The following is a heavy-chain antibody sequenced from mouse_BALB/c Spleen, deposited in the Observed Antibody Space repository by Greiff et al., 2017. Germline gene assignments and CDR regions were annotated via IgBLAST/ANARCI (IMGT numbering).Heavy chain of an antibody. J-gene: IGHJ3*01. V-gene: IGHV5-6-5*01. CDR2: ISSGGSA. CDR3: ARGGRFAY. CDR1: GFTFSSYA. Sequence: EVLLVESGGGLVKPGGSLKLSCAASGFTFSSYAMSWVRQTPEKRLEWVASISSGGSAYYPDSVKGRFTISRDNARNILYLQMSSLRSEDTAMYYCARGGRFAYGGQGTLVTVSA.